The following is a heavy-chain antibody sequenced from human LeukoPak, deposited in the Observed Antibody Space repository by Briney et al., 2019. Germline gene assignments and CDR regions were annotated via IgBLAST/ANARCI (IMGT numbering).Heavy chain of an antibody. Sequence: AGGSLRLSCAASGFTFDDYAMHSVRQAPGKSLEWVSGITWNSGTIGYADSVKGRFTISRDNAKNSLYLQMNSLRAEDTALYYCALANDAFDFWGQGTMVIVSS. V-gene: IGHV3-9*01. CDR3: ALANDAFDF. CDR1: GFTFDDYA. J-gene: IGHJ3*01. CDR2: ITWNSGTI. D-gene: IGHD6-13*01.